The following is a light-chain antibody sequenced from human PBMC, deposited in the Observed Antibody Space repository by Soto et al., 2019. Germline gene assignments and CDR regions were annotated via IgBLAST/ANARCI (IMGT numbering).Light chain of an antibody. CDR2: DVS. CDR3: SSYTSSSTRV. J-gene: IGLJ1*01. Sequence: QSALTQPASVSGSPGQSITISCTGSSSDVGDYNYVSWYQQHPGKAPKLVIFDVSDRPSGVSNRFSGSKSGNTASLTISGLQDDDEDDYYCSSYTSSSTRVFGTGTKLTVL. CDR1: SSDVGDYNY. V-gene: IGLV2-14*01.